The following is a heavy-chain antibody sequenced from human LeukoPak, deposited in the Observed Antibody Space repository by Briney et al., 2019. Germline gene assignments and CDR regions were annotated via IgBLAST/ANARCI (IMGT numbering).Heavy chain of an antibody. J-gene: IGHJ3*02. D-gene: IGHD4-17*01. Sequence: PSETLSLTCTVSGGSISSYYWSWIRQPPGKGLEWIGYIYYSGSTNYNPSLKSRVTISVDTSKNQFSLKLSSVTAADTAVYYCASAPTVTGRQAFDIWGQGTMVTVSS. CDR1: GGSISSYY. CDR2: IYYSGST. CDR3: ASAPTVTGRQAFDI. V-gene: IGHV4-59*01.